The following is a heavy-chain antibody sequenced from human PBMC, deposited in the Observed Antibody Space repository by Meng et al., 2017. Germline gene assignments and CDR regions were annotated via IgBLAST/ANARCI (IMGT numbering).Heavy chain of an antibody. CDR1: GFTFISYA. CDR3: ARAPPICSSSWYYGRVPNY. CDR2: ISYDGSNK. Sequence: GESLKISCAASGFTFISYAMHWVRQAPGKGLGWVSVISYDGSNKYYADSVKGRFTISRDNSKNTLYLQLNSLRAEDTDVYYCARAPPICSSSWYYGRVPNYWGQGTLVTVSS. V-gene: IGHV3-30*04. J-gene: IGHJ4*02. D-gene: IGHD6-13*01.